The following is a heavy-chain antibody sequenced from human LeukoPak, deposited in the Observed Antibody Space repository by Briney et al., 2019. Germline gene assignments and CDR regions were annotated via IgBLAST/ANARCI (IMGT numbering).Heavy chain of an antibody. Sequence: SETLSLTCTVSGGSISSSSYYWGWIRQPPGKGLEWIGSIYYSGSTYYNPSLKGRVTISVDTSKNQFSLKLSSVTAADTAVYYCARRVGSYYYYMDVWGKGTTVTVSS. CDR3: ARRVGSYYYYMDV. D-gene: IGHD3-10*01. V-gene: IGHV4-39*01. CDR2: IYYSGST. J-gene: IGHJ6*03. CDR1: GGSISSSSYY.